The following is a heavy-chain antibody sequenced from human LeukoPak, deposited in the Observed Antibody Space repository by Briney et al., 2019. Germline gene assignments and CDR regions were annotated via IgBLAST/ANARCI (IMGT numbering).Heavy chain of an antibody. CDR3: ARDTYYYGSGSYGMDV. CDR2: ISYDGSNK. J-gene: IGHJ6*02. V-gene: IGHV3-30-3*01. Sequence: TGGSLRLSCAASGFTFSSYAMHWVRQAPGKGLEWVAVISYDGSNKYYADSVKGRFTISRDNSKNTLYLQMNSLRAEDTAVYYCARDTYYYGSGSYGMDVWGQGTTVTVSS. CDR1: GFTFSSYA. D-gene: IGHD3-10*01.